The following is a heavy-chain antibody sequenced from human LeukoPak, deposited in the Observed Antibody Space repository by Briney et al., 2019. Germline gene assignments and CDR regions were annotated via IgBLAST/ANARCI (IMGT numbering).Heavy chain of an antibody. CDR2: IYYSGST. V-gene: IGHV4-59*11. J-gene: IGHJ4*02. Sequence: SETLSLTCTVSGGPISSHYWSWIRQPPGKGLEWIGYIYYSGSTNYNPSLKSRVTISVDTSKNQFSLKLSSVTAADTAVYYCARDDSSSSAFDYWGQGTLVTVSS. D-gene: IGHD6-6*01. CDR1: GGPISSHY. CDR3: ARDDSSSSAFDY.